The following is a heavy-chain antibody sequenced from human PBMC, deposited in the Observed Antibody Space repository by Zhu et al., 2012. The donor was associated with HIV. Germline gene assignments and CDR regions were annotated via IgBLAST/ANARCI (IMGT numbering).Heavy chain of an antibody. CDR3: ARANLVRGRYYFDY. J-gene: IGHJ4*02. CDR1: GFTFEDYG. Sequence: EVQLVESGGSVVRPGGSLRLSCVGSGFTFEDYGMSWVRQVPGKGLEWVSGINWNGGNPVYADSVMGRFTISRDNAENSLYLQMHGLRAEDTALYYCARANLVRGRYYFDYWGQGIXVTVSS. CDR2: INWNGGNP. D-gene: IGHD3-10*01. V-gene: IGHV3-20*04.